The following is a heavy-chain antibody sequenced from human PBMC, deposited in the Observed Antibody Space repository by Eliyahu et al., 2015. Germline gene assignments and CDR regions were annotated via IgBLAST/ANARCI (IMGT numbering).Heavy chain of an antibody. CDR2: INHSGST. D-gene: IGHD3-10*01. CDR1: GXSXSGXY. Sequence: QVQLQQWGAGLLKPSETLSLTCAXXGXSXSGXYWSWIRQPPGKGLEWIGEINHSGSTNYNPSLKSRVTIXVDTSKNQFSLKLSSVTAADTAVYYCARGRGITMVRGVIITFDPWGQGTLVTVSS. J-gene: IGHJ5*02. V-gene: IGHV4-34*01. CDR3: ARGRGITMVRGVIITFDP.